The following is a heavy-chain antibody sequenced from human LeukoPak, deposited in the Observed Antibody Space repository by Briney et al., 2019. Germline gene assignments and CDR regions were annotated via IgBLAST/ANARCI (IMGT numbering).Heavy chain of an antibody. D-gene: IGHD6-13*01. CDR1: GFTFSSYW. J-gene: IGHJ4*02. CDR2: IKQDGSEK. CDR3: ARGGGSWYLY. Sequence: GGSLRLSCAASGFTFSSYWMSWVRQAPGEGLEWVARIKQDGSEKYYVDSVRGRFTISRDNAKNSLYLQMNSLRAEDTAVYYCARGGGSWYLYWGQGTLVTVSS. V-gene: IGHV3-7*05.